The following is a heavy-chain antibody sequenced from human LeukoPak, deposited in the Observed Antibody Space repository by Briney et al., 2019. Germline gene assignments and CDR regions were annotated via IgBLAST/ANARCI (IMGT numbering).Heavy chain of an antibody. J-gene: IGHJ4*02. CDR1: GGSFSGYY. CDR3: APIVGVGSIDY. Sequence: SETLSLTCAVYGGSFSGYYWSWIRQPPGKGLEWIGSIYYSGSTYYNPSLKSRVTISVDTSKNQFSLKLSSVTAADTAVYYCAPIVGVGSIDYWGQGTLVTVSS. CDR2: IYYSGST. V-gene: IGHV4-34*01. D-gene: IGHD3-3*01.